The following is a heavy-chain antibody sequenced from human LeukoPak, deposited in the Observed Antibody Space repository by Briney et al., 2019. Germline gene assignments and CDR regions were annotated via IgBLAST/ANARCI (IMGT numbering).Heavy chain of an antibody. D-gene: IGHD2-8*01. J-gene: IGHJ4*02. CDR3: ARVKTKRSYFDY. CDR1: GGSISSYY. CDR2: IYYSGST. V-gene: IGHV4-59*01. Sequence: SETLSLTCTVSGGSISSYYWSWIRQPPGKGLEWIGYIYYSGSTNYNPSLKSRVTISVDTPKNQFSLKLSSVTAADTAVYYCARVKTKRSYFDYWGQGTLVTVSS.